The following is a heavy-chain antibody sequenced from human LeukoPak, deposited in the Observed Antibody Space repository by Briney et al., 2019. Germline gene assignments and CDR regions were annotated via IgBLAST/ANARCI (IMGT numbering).Heavy chain of an antibody. Sequence: SETLSLTCAVYGGSFSGYYWSWIRQPPGKGLEWIGEINHSGSTNYNPSLKSRVTISLDTSKNQFSLKLTSVTAADTAVYYCARVSGHTFEASWGQGSLVTVSS. D-gene: IGHD3-16*01. CDR2: INHSGST. CDR1: GGSFSGYY. V-gene: IGHV4-34*01. CDR3: ARVSGHTFEAS. J-gene: IGHJ4*02.